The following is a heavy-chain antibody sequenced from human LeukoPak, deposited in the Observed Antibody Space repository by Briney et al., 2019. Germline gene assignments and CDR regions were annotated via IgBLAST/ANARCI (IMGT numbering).Heavy chain of an antibody. D-gene: IGHD4-17*01. CDR1: GGTFSSHA. V-gene: IGHV1-69*13. CDR2: IIPIFGTA. Sequence: SVKVSCKASGGTFSSHAISWVRQAPGQGLEWMGGIIPIFGTANYAQKFQGRVTITADESTSTAYMELSSLRSEDTAVYYCARDTYGDYGAYDYWGQGTLVTVSS. J-gene: IGHJ4*02. CDR3: ARDTYGDYGAYDY.